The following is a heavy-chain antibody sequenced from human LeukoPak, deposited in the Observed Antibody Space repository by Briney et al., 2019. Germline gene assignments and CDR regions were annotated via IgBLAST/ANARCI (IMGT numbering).Heavy chain of an antibody. CDR2: ISYDGTTE. V-gene: IGHV3-30-3*01. Sequence: GGSLRLSCAASGFTYTTYAMHWVRQAPGKGLEWVAAISYDGTTEYYADSEKGRFTISRDNSKNMLYLQMNSLRTEDTALYYCARGGRGSAAVVAPRSFDIWGQGTMVTVSS. J-gene: IGHJ3*02. D-gene: IGHD3-22*01. CDR3: ARGGRGSAAVVAPRSFDI. CDR1: GFTYTTYA.